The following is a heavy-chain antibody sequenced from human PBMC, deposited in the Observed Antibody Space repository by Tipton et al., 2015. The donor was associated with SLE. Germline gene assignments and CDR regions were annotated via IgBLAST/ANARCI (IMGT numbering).Heavy chain of an antibody. CDR3: ARAQHGDYADY. Sequence: TLSLTYTVSGGSISSHYWSWIRQPPGKGLEWIGYIYHSGSTYYNPSLKSRVTISVDRSKNQFSLKLTSVTAADTAVYYCARAQHGDYADYWGQGTLVTVSS. CDR1: GGSISSHY. CDR2: IYHSGST. J-gene: IGHJ4*02. V-gene: IGHV4-59*11. D-gene: IGHD4-17*01.